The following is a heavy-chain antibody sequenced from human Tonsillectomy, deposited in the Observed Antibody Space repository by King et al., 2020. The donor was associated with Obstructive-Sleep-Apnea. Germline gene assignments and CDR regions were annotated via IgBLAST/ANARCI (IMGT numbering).Heavy chain of an antibody. D-gene: IGHD3-9*01. V-gene: IGHV4-31*03. CDR1: GDSISSGPYY. CDR3: ARDRYYDLLTGSSGGTI. CDR2: MYFSGRT. Sequence: QLQESGPGLLKPSETLSLTCIVSGDSISSGPYYWTWFRQQPGKGLEWIGYMYFSGRTYYTSSLKRRVTISLDTSKNQFSLYLTSVTAADTAVYFCARDRYYDLLTGSSGGTIWGQGTMVTVSS. J-gene: IGHJ3*02.